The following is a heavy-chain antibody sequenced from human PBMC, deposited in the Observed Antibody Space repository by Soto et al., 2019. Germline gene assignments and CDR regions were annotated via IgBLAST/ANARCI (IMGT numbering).Heavy chain of an antibody. CDR1: GYTFTSYA. CDR3: ASEWFGELSLDY. Sequence: QVQLVQSGAEVKKPGASVKVSCKASGYTFTSYAMHWVRQAPGQRLEWMGWINAGNGNTEYSQKFQGRVTITRDTSASTAYMELSSLRSEDTAVYYCASEWFGELSLDYWGQGTLVTVSS. CDR2: INAGNGNT. D-gene: IGHD3-10*01. J-gene: IGHJ4*02. V-gene: IGHV1-3*01.